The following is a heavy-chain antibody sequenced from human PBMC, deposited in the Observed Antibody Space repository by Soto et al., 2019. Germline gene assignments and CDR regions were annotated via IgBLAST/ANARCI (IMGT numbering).Heavy chain of an antibody. V-gene: IGHV3-72*01. CDR3: VRATYFSDSSGYTRCLDY. CDR1: GLTLSDHY. CDR2: SRDKPQGYST. D-gene: IGHD3-22*01. Sequence: GGSLRLSCAGSGLTLSDHYIDWVRQAPGKGLEWVGRSRDKPQGYSTAYAASVKGRFTTSRDESKNSAYLQMNSLKTEDTAVYYCVRATYFSDSSGYTRCLDYWGQGTLVTVSS. J-gene: IGHJ4*02.